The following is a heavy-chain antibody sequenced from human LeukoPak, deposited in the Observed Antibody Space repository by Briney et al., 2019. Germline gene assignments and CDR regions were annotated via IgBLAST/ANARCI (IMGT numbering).Heavy chain of an antibody. CDR1: GGSISSGGYY. J-gene: IGHJ4*02. CDR3: ARDYHYGPFDY. CDR2: IYYCGST. D-gene: IGHD3-10*01. Sequence: PSETLSLTCTVSGGSISSGGYYWSWLRQHPGKGLEWIGYIYYCGSTYYNPSLKSRVTISVDTSKNQFSLKLSSVTAADTAVYYCARDYHYGPFDYWGQGTLVTVSS. V-gene: IGHV4-31*03.